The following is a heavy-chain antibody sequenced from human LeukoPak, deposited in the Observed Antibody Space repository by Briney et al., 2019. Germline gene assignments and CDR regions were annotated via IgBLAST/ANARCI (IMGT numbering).Heavy chain of an antibody. V-gene: IGHV3-21*01. Sequence: PGGSLRLSCAASGFTFSSYSMNWVRQAPGEGLEWVSSISSSSSYIYYADSVKGRFTISRDNAKNSLYLQMNSLRAEDTAVYYCAKSYYDFWSGPKYNWFDPWGQGTLVTVSS. J-gene: IGHJ5*02. CDR1: GFTFSSYS. D-gene: IGHD3-3*01. CDR2: ISSSSSYI. CDR3: AKSYYDFWSGPKYNWFDP.